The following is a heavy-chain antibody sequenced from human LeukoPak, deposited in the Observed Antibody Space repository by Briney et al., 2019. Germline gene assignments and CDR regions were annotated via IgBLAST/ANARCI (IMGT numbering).Heavy chain of an antibody. CDR2: IYYSGST. CDR3: ARQELGYCSSTSCYRPFDY. CDR1: GGSITSYY. V-gene: IGHV4-59*05. J-gene: IGHJ4*02. Sequence: SETLSLTCTVSGGSITSYYRSWIRQSPGKGLEWIGSIYYSGSTYYNPSLKSRVTISVDTSKNQFSLKLRSVTAADTAVYYCARQELGYCSSTSCYRPFDYWGQGTLVTVAS. D-gene: IGHD2-2*01.